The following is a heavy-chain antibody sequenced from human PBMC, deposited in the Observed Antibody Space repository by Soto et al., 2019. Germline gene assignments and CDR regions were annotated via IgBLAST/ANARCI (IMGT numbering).Heavy chain of an antibody. CDR3: AKEGGLIVASTDGSLDY. V-gene: IGHV3-23*01. Sequence: HPGGSLRLSCAASGFXFSSYAVSWVRQAPGKGLEWVSAISGSGGSTYYADSVKGRFTISRDNSKNTLYLQMNSLRAEDTAVYYCAKEGGLIVASTDGSLDYWGQGTLVTVSS. J-gene: IGHJ4*02. CDR1: GFXFSSYA. CDR2: ISGSGGST. D-gene: IGHD5-12*01.